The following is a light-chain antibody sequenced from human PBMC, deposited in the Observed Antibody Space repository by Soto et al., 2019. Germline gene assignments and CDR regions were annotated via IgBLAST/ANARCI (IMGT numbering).Light chain of an antibody. Sequence: QLVLTQSPSASASLGALVKLTCTLSRGHSSYAIAWHQQQPEKGPRYIMKVNSDGSHSKGDGIPDRFSGSSSGAERHLTISSLQSEDEADYYCQTWGTGIVVFGGGTKLTVL. CDR2: VNSDGSH. J-gene: IGLJ2*01. CDR1: RGHSSYA. V-gene: IGLV4-69*01. CDR3: QTWGTGIVV.